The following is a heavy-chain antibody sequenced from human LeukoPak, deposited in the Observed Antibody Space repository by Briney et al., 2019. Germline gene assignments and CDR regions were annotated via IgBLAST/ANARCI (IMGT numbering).Heavy chain of an antibody. Sequence: GGSLRFSCAASGFTFSSYSMNWVRQAPGKGLEWVSYISSSSSTIYYADSVKGRFTISRDNAKNSLYLQMNSLRAEDTAVYYCARAPRDFWSGYYSRWGQGTLVTVSS. CDR3: ARAPRDFWSGYYSR. J-gene: IGHJ4*02. V-gene: IGHV3-48*01. CDR2: ISSSSSTI. D-gene: IGHD3-3*01. CDR1: GFTFSSYS.